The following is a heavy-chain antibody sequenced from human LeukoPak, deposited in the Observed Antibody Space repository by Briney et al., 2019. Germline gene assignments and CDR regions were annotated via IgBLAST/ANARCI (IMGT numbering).Heavy chain of an antibody. J-gene: IGHJ5*02. CDR3: ARGHGDYPT. Sequence: HPGGSLRLSCAASGFTSSSYWMSWVRQAPGKGLEWVANIKQDGSEKYYVDSVKGRFTISRDNAKSSLFLQMNSLRAEDTAVYYCARGHGDYPTWGQGTLVTVSS. V-gene: IGHV3-7*01. CDR2: IKQDGSEK. CDR1: GFTSSSYW. D-gene: IGHD4-17*01.